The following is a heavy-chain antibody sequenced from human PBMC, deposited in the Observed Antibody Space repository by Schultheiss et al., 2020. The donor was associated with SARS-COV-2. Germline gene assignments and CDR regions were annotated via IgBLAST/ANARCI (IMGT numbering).Heavy chain of an antibody. J-gene: IGHJ4*02. CDR1: GFTFSSYS. Sequence: GESLKISCAASGFTFSSYSMNWVRQAPGKGLEWVSYISSSSSTIYYADSVKGRFTISRDNAKNSLYLQMNSLRAEDTAVYYCARTGEYYYYDSSGYPLFDYWGQGTLVTVSS. V-gene: IGHV3-48*01. CDR3: ARTGEYYYYDSSGYPLFDY. CDR2: ISSSSSTI. D-gene: IGHD3-22*01.